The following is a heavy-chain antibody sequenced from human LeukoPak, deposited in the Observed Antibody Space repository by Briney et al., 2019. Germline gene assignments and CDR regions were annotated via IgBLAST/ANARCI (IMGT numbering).Heavy chain of an antibody. CDR2: ISWNSGSI. Sequence: GRSLRLSCAASGFTFDDYAMPWVRQAPGKGLEWVSGISWNSGSIGYADSVKGRFTISRDNAKNSLYLQMNSLRAEDTAVYYCASSRQIVVVPAAAPPPEQNWGQGTLVTVSS. D-gene: IGHD2-2*01. CDR3: ASSRQIVVVPAAAPPPEQN. J-gene: IGHJ4*02. V-gene: IGHV3-9*01. CDR1: GFTFDDYA.